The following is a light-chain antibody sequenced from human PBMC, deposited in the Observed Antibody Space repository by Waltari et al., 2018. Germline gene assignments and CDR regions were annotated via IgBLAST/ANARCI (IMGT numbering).Light chain of an antibody. Sequence: EIALIQSPATMALSPGARTTLSCSARQSVRNYLAWFQQTPGQVPRLLIYDTSNRGTGVSDRFSGSGSGTDFTLTISRLESEDFAVYYCQQRSSWPLTFGGGTKVQIK. J-gene: IGKJ4*01. CDR3: QQRSSWPLT. CDR1: QSVRNY. V-gene: IGKV3-11*01. CDR2: DTS.